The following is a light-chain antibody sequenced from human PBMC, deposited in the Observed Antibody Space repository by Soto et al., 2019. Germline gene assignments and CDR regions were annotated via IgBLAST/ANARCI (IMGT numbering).Light chain of an antibody. CDR2: AVS. Sequence: QSALTQPASVSGSPGRSITISCTGTSSDIGDYNFVSWYQQHPGEAPKVMIYAVSNRPSGVSNRFSGSKSGNTASLTISGLQTEDEADYYCSSYTTSNTWVFGGGTKVTVL. CDR1: SSDIGDYNF. V-gene: IGLV2-14*01. J-gene: IGLJ3*02. CDR3: SSYTTSNTWV.